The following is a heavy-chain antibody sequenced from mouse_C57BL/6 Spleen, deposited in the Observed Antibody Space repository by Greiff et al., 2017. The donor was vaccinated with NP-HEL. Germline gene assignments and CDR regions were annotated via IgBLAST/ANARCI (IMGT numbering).Heavy chain of an antibody. J-gene: IGHJ3*01. CDR1: GFNIKDDY. V-gene: IGHV14-4*01. D-gene: IGHD3-1*01. Sequence: VQLQQSGAELVRPGASVKLSCTASGFNIKDDYMHWVKQRPEQGLEWIGWIDPENGDTEYASKFQGKATITADTSSNTAYLQLSSLTSEDTAVYYCTPSGTWFAYWGQGTLVTVSA. CDR2: IDPENGDT. CDR3: TPSGTWFAY.